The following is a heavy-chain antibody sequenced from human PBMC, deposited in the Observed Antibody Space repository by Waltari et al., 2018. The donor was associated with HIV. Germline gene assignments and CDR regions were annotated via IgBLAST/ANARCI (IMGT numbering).Heavy chain of an antibody. V-gene: IGHV1-69*01. J-gene: IGHJ4*02. CDR1: GGTFSSYA. D-gene: IGHD3-16*02. CDR3: ARGSWDYVWGSYQTIRYFDY. Sequence: QVQLVQSGAEVKKPGYSVKVSCKASGGTFSSYAISWVRQAPGKGLEWMGGIIAIFVTANYAQKFQGRVTITADESTSTAYMELSSLRSEDTAVYYCARGSWDYVWGSYQTIRYFDYWGQGTLVTVSS. CDR2: IIAIFVTA.